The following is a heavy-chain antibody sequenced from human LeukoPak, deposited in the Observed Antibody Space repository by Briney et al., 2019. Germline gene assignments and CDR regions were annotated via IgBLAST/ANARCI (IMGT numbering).Heavy chain of an antibody. CDR2: INPNSGGT. D-gene: IGHD5-24*01. Sequence: ASVKVSCKASGYTFTGYYMHWVRQAPGQGLEWMGWINPNSGGTNYAQKFQGRVTMTRDTSISTAYMELSSLRSDDTAMYYCARDPVDGYSHYDYWGQGTLVTVSS. V-gene: IGHV1-2*02. J-gene: IGHJ4*02. CDR1: GYTFTGYY. CDR3: ARDPVDGYSHYDY.